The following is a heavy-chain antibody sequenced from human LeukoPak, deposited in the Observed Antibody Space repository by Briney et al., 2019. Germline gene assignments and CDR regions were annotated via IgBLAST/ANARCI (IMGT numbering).Heavy chain of an antibody. Sequence: PGGSLRLSCEASGFTFSSYSMNCVRQAPGKGLEWVSSISSSSSYIYYADSVKGRFTISRDNAKNSLYLQMNSLRAEDTAVYYCARIVVVPAARNVYFDYWGQGTLVTVSS. CDR1: GFTFSSYS. D-gene: IGHD2-2*01. CDR2: ISSSSSYI. V-gene: IGHV3-21*01. CDR3: ARIVVVPAARNVYFDY. J-gene: IGHJ4*02.